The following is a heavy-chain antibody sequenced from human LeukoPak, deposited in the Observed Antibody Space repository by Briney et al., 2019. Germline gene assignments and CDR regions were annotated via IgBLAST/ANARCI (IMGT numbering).Heavy chain of an antibody. CDR1: GFSFSTYT. J-gene: IGHJ4*02. CDR3: AKERATTTAFDY. V-gene: IGHV3-23*01. D-gene: IGHD1-26*01. CDR2: ITGSGGST. Sequence: GGSLRLSCAASGFSFSTYTMGWVSQAPGKGLEWVSMITGSGGSTYYTDSVKGRFTISRENSKTTLYLQMNSLTAEDTAVYFCAKERATTTAFDYWGQGTLVTVSS.